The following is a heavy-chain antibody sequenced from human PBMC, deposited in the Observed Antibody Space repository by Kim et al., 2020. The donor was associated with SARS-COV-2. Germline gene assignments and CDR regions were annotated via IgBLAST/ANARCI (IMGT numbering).Heavy chain of an antibody. V-gene: IGHV4-34*01. CDR3: ARGQDTAMAYYYYYGMDV. CDR2: INHSGST. Sequence: SETLSLTCAVYGGSFSGYYWSWIRQPPGKGLAWIGEINHSGSTNYNPSLKSRVTISVDTSKNQFSLKLSSVTAADTAVYYCARGQDTAMAYYYYYGMDVWGQGTTVTVSS. CDR1: GGSFSGYY. J-gene: IGHJ6*02. D-gene: IGHD5-18*01.